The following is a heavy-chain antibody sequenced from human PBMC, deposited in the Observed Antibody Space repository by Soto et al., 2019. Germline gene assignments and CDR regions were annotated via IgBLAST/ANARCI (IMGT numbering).Heavy chain of an antibody. CDR1: GGSISGSY. CDR3: ASSLAVPGAHIDY. D-gene: IGHD6-19*01. CDR2: VYYTGST. V-gene: IGHV4-59*01. Sequence: SETLSLTCSVSGGSISGSYWSWIRQSPGKGLEWLGYVYYTGSTNYSPSLRSRVSISVDTSKNEFSLRLSSVTAADTAVYFCASSLAVPGAHIDYWGQGTQVTVSS. J-gene: IGHJ4*02.